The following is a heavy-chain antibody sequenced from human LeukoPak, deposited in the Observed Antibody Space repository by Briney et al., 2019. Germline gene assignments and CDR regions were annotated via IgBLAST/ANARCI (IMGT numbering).Heavy chain of an antibody. CDR1: GFTVSSNY. CDR3: ARVKFFAAHYSSSWYFDY. V-gene: IGHV3-53*04. CDR2: LYSGGST. D-gene: IGHD6-13*01. J-gene: IGHJ4*02. Sequence: GGSLRLSCAASGFTVSSNYMSWVRQAPGKGLEWVSVLYSGGSTYYADSVKGRFTISRHNSKNTLYLQMNSLRAEDTAVYYCARVKFFAAHYSSSWYFDYWGQGTLVTVSS.